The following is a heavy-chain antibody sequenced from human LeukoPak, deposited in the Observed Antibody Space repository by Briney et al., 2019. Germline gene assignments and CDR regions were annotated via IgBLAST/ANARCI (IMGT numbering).Heavy chain of an antibody. CDR3: ARDGLDSAGPVAFDI. Sequence: GGSLRLSCVASGLTIRSNYMSWVRQAPGKGLQWVSIIHIDHETLYADFVKGRFTMSRDNSRNTVSLQMNSLRSEATAAYYCARDGLDSAGPVAFDIWGQGTMVPVAS. V-gene: IGHV3-66*01. D-gene: IGHD2-15*01. CDR1: GLTIRSNY. J-gene: IGHJ3*02. CDR2: IHIDHET.